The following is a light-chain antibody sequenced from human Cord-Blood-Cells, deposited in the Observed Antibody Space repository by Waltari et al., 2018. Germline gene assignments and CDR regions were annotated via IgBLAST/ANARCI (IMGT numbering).Light chain of an antibody. CDR3: CSYAGSYTLV. CDR2: EGS. J-gene: IGLJ2*01. Sequence: QSALTQPRSVSGSPGQSVTISCTGTSSDVGGYNYVSWYQQHPGKAPKLMIYEGSKRPSGVPDRFSGSKSGNTASLTSSGLQAEDEADYYCCSYAGSYTLVFGGGTKLTVL. CDR1: SSDVGGYNY. V-gene: IGLV2-11*01.